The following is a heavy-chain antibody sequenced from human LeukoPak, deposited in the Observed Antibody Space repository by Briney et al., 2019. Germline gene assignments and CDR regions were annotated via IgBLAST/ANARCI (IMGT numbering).Heavy chain of an antibody. J-gene: IGHJ4*02. CDR1: GFTFSSYW. D-gene: IGHD6-6*01. CDR2: IKQDGTEK. Sequence: GSLRLSWAASGFTFSSYWMSWVRQAPGEGLEWVANIKQDGTEKYYMDSVKGRFSISRDNAKNSLYLQMNALRAEDTAVYYCARDVRPDYWGQGTLVTVST. V-gene: IGHV3-7*04. CDR3: ARDVRPDY.